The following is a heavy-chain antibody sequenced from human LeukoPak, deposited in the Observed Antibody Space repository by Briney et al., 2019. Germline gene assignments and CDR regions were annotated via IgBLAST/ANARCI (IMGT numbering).Heavy chain of an antibody. CDR3: ARGWSGSYYSHYYYYMDV. D-gene: IGHD1-26*01. J-gene: IGHJ6*03. V-gene: IGHV1-2*02. CDR2: INPNSGGT. CDR1: GYTFTGYY. Sequence: ASVKVSCKASGYTFTGYYMHWVRQAPGQGLEWMGWINPNSGGTNYAQKFQGRVTMTRDTPISTAYMELSRLRSDDTAVYYCARGWSGSYYSHYYYYMDVWGKGTTVIVSS.